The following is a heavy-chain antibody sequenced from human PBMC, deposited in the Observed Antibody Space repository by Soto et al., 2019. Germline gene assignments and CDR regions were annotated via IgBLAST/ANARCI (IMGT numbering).Heavy chain of an antibody. J-gene: IGHJ5*02. CDR1: GGSLSGYY. V-gene: IGHV4-34*01. CDR3: ARGLGGGGAT. Sequence: QVQLQQWGAGLLKPSETLSLTCAVYGGSLSGYYWSWIRQPPGKGLEWIGEINRSGSTNYIPALKSRVSISVDTAKYQCSLKLSSVTAAATAVYYCARGLGGGGATWGQGTLVTVSS. CDR2: INRSGST. D-gene: IGHD3-16*01.